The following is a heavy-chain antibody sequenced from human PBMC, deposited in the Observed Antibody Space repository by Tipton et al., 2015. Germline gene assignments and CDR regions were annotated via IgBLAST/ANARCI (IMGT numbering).Heavy chain of an antibody. CDR2: IYYSGNT. D-gene: IGHD4-17*01. CDR1: GGSISSGSSY. V-gene: IGHV4-39*01. Sequence: TLSLTCTVSGGSISSGSSYWGWIRQPPGRGLEWIGSIYYSGNTHYNPSLKGRLTISLDSSQNQFSLNLTSVTAADTAVYYCASAPSYGDYGGYYFDYWGQGTLVTVSP. J-gene: IGHJ4*02. CDR3: ASAPSYGDYGGYYFDY.